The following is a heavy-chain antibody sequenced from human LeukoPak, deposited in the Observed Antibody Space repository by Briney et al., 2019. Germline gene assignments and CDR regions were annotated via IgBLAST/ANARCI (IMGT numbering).Heavy chain of an antibody. CDR2: IYSSWRT. D-gene: IGHD2-21*02. J-gene: IGHJ4*02. V-gene: IGHV4-59*08. CDR1: GGSISSYY. Sequence: SETLSLTCTVSGGSISSYYWSWIRQPPGKALEWIGYIYSSWRTNYNPSLKSRVTISVDTSKNPFSLKLRPVTAAGTAVYYCARAASVTAIYFDYWGQGTLVTVSS. CDR3: ARAASVTAIYFDY.